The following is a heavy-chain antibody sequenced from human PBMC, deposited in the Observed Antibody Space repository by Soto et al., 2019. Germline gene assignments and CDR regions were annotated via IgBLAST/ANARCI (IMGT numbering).Heavy chain of an antibody. Sequence: SETLSLTCTVSGGSISSYYWSWIRQPPGKGLEWIGYIYYSGSTNYNPSLKSRVTISVDPSKNQFSLKLSSVTAAVTAVYYCAGAKRNYYDSSGYSSSVMDVWGQGTTVTGSS. D-gene: IGHD3-22*01. J-gene: IGHJ6*02. CDR1: GGSISSYY. CDR3: AGAKRNYYDSSGYSSSVMDV. V-gene: IGHV4-59*01. CDR2: IYYSGST.